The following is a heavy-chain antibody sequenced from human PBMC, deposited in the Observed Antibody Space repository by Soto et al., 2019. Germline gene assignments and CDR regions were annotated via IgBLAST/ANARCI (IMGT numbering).Heavy chain of an antibody. CDR2: IHPNSGGT. D-gene: IGHD2-2*01. V-gene: IGHV1-2*04. CDR3: ARGHCSSTSCYAPDLDY. CDR1: GYTFTGYY. Sequence: ASVKVSCKASGYTFTGYYMHWVRQAPGQGLEWMGWIHPNSGGTNYAQKFQGWVTMTRDTSISTAYMELSRLRSDDTAVYYCARGHCSSTSCYAPDLDYWGQGTLVTFSS. J-gene: IGHJ4*02.